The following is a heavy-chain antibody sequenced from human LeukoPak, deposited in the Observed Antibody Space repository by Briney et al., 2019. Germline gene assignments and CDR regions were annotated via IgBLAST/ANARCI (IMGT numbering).Heavy chain of an antibody. CDR1: GGSISSYS. CDR3: ARDRYGGDYYYYYMDV. D-gene: IGHD1-26*01. CDR2: IYYSGST. J-gene: IGHJ6*03. V-gene: IGHV4-59*01. Sequence: PSETLSLTRTVSGGSISSYSWSWIRQPPGKGLEWIGYIYYSGSTNYNPSLKSRVTISVDTSKNQFSLKLSSVTAADTAVYYCARDRYGGDYYYYYMDVWGKGTTVTVSS.